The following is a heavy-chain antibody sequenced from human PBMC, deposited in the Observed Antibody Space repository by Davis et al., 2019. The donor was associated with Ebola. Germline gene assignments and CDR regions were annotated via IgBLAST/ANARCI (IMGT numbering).Heavy chain of an antibody. CDR1: SYTLPELS. CDR2: FDPEDGET. J-gene: IGHJ4*02. CDR3: ARGAYYSDSSDYASWY. Sequence: ASALVFCYASSYTLPELSMHWLRQAPGKGFEWTGGFDPEDGETIYAQKFQGRVTMTRDTSISTAYMELSRLRSEDSAVYYCARGAYYSDSSDYASWYWGQGTLVTVSS. V-gene: IGHV1-24*01. D-gene: IGHD3-22*01.